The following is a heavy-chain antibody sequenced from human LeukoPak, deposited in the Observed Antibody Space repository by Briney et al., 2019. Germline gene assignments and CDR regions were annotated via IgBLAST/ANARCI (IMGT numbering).Heavy chain of an antibody. CDR1: GGSVSSNHYY. V-gene: IGHV4-61*01. D-gene: IGHD2/OR15-2a*01. CDR3: AKILHDSFDS. J-gene: IGHJ5*01. Sequence: SETLSLTCTVSGGSVSSNHYYWSWIRQPPGKGLEWIGYLYYRTGTNYDPSLKSRASISLDESKNQFSLRLTSVTAADTAIYYCAKILHDSFDSWGQGILVTVSS. CDR2: LYYRTGT.